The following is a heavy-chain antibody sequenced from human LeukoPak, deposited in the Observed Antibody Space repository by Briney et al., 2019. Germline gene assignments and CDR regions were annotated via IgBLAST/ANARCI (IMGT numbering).Heavy chain of an antibody. V-gene: IGHV1-2*04. J-gene: IGHJ4*02. D-gene: IGHD6-13*01. Sequence: ASVKVSCKASGYTFTGYYMHWVRQAPGQGLEWMGWINPNSGGTNYAQKFQGWVTMTRDTSISTAYMELSRLRPDDTAVYYCARAHVCSWPPFDYWGQGTLVTVSS. CDR3: ARAHVCSWPPFDY. CDR1: GYTFTGYY. CDR2: INPNSGGT.